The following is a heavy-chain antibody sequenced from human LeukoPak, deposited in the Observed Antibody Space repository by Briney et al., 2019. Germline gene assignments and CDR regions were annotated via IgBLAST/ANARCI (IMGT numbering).Heavy chain of an antibody. CDR3: ARDRRSIDFDY. J-gene: IGHJ4*02. CDR2: INTNTGSP. CDR1: GYTFITYP. V-gene: IGHV7-4-1*02. Sequence: ASVKVSCKASGYTFITYPMNWVRQAPGQGLEWMGWINTNTGSPTYAQGLTGRFVFSLDTSVSTAFLQINSLKAEDTAVYYCARDRRSIDFDYWGQGTLVTVFS.